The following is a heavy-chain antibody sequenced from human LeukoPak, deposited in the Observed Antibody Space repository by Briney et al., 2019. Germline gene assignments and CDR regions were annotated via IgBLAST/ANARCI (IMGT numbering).Heavy chain of an antibody. V-gene: IGHV3-21*04. D-gene: IGHD4-23*01. Sequence: GGTLRLSCAASGFTFSTYSMNWVRQAPGKGLEWVSSISSSSSYIYYADSVQGRFTISRDNARNSLFLQMNSLRAEDTAVYYCAKDPNYGGNFDYWGQGTLVTVSS. CDR2: ISSSSSYI. CDR3: AKDPNYGGNFDY. CDR1: GFTFSTYS. J-gene: IGHJ4*02.